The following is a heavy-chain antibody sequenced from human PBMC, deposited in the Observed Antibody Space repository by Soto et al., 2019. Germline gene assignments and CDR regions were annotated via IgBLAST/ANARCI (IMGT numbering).Heavy chain of an antibody. Sequence: PGGSLRLSCAASGFTFNNYAMTWVRQAPGKGLEWVSSINGADATTSYADSVKGRFTISRDNSRSMLYLQMNSLRAEDTALYYCAKGGTPHSPHPDYWGQGTLVTVST. CDR2: INGADATT. J-gene: IGHJ4*02. V-gene: IGHV3-23*01. CDR3: AKGGTPHSPHPDY. CDR1: GFTFNNYA. D-gene: IGHD2-15*01.